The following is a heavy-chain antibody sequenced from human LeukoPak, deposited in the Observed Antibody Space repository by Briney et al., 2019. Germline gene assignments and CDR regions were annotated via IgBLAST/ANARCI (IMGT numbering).Heavy chain of an antibody. CDR3: ARNYYDTAGHFGY. CDR1: GYTFSSYY. CDR2: INPSGGAT. J-gene: IGHJ4*02. V-gene: IGHV1-46*01. Sequence: GASVKISCKASGYTFSSYYFHWVRQAPGQGLEWMGLINPSGGATSFAQKFRGGVTMTRDMSTGTVFMELSSLRSDDTAVYFCARNYYDTAGHFGYWGQGTLVTVSS. D-gene: IGHD3-22*01.